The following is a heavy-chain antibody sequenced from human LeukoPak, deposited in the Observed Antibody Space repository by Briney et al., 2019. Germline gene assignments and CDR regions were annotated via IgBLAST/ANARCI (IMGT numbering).Heavy chain of an antibody. J-gene: IGHJ6*03. D-gene: IGHD6-19*01. CDR1: GGSFSGYY. CDR3: ARGRRAVAGKGWGYYYYYMDV. CDR2: INHSGST. Sequence: SETLSLTCAVCGGSFSGYYWSWIRQPPGKGLEWIGEINHSGSTNYNPSLKSRVTISVDTSKNQFSLKLSSVTAADTAVYYCARGRRAVAGKGWGYYYYYMDVWGKGTTVTVSS. V-gene: IGHV4-34*01.